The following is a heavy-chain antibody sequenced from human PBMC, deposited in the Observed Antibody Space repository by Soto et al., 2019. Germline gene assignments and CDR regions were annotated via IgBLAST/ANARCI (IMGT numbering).Heavy chain of an antibody. D-gene: IGHD7-27*01. CDR2: LSPGSGFT. J-gene: IGHJ4*02. V-gene: IGHV1-8*01. CDR1: GYSFTTRD. CDR3: ARGVDAGVDI. Sequence: QVLLVQSGAEVTEPGASVKVSCKASGYSFTTRDINWMRQAPGQGLEWMGWLSPGSGFTGYSQKFQGRVTMTRDSSLDTAYMELSSLRFDDTATYYCARGVDAGVDIWGQGTPVTVS.